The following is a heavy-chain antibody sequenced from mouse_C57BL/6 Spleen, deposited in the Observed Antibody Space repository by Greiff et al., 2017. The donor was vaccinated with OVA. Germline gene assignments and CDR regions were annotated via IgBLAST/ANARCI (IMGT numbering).Heavy chain of an antibody. CDR3: ARWDGNYVYYAMDY. CDR2: INPSTGGT. V-gene: IGHV1-42*01. J-gene: IGHJ4*01. Sequence: EVKVVESGPELVKPGASVKISCKASGYSFTGYYMNWVQQSPEKSLEWIGEINPSTGGTTYNQKFKAKATLTVDKSSSTAYMQLKSLTSEDSAVYYCARWDGNYVYYAMDYWGQGTSVTVSS. D-gene: IGHD2-1*01. CDR1: GYSFTGYY.